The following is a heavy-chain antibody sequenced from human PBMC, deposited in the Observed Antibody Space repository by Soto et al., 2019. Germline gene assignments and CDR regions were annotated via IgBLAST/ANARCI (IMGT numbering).Heavy chain of an antibody. J-gene: IGHJ4*02. CDR1: GGSISDGGYS. CDR2: MYHSGST. Sequence: TSETMCLTWAVSGGSISDGGYSCSWIRQPPGKGLEWIGYMYHSGSTNYNPSLKSRVTVSIDTSKNHFSLNLNSVTAADTAVYYCARRKITAIFDSWGWGTLVPVSS. V-gene: IGHV4-30-2*01. D-gene: IGHD6-13*01. CDR3: ARRKITAIFDS.